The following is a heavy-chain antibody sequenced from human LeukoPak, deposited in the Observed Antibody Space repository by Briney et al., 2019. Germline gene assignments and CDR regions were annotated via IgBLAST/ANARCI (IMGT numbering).Heavy chain of an antibody. D-gene: IGHD3-10*01. Sequence: PGGSLRLSCAASGFTFSSYWMHWVRQAAGKGLVWVSRITSDGSSTSYADSVKGRFTISRDNAKNTLYLQMNSLRAEDTAVYYCARDGGDDAFDIWGQGTMVTVSS. V-gene: IGHV3-74*01. J-gene: IGHJ3*02. CDR2: ITSDGSST. CDR1: GFTFSSYW. CDR3: ARDGGDDAFDI.